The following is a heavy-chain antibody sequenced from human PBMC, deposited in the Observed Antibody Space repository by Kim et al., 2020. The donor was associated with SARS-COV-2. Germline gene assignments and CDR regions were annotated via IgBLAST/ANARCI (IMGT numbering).Heavy chain of an antibody. CDR2: ISSSSSYI. J-gene: IGHJ6*03. CDR3: ARGGLPVDFDWLPRGEGYYYMDV. CDR1: GFTFSSYS. D-gene: IGHD3-9*01. Sequence: GGSLRLSCAASGFTFSSYSMNWVRQAPGKGLEWVSSISSSSSYIYYADSVKGRFTISRDNAKNSLYLQMNSLRAEDTAVYYCARGGLPVDFDWLPRGEGYYYMDVWGKGTTVTVSS. V-gene: IGHV3-21*01.